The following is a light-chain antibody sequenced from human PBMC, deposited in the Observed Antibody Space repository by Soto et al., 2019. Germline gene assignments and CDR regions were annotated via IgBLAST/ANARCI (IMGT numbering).Light chain of an antibody. CDR1: QGIGDR. J-gene: IGKJ1*01. Sequence: DIQVTQSPSSVSASVGDRVTITCRASQGIGDRLAWYQHKPGKAPQLLIQAASTLLSGVPSRFSGSGSGTDFLLTINSLQPEYFATYYCLQVRNFPRTFGQGTKVEV. CDR3: LQVRNFPRT. V-gene: IGKV1-12*01. CDR2: AAS.